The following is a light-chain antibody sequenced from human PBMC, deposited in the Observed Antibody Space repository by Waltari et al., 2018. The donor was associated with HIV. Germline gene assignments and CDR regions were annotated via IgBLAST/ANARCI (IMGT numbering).Light chain of an antibody. CDR2: DVT. Sequence: QSALTRPASVSGSPGQSITISCTGTSSDVGGFNYVSWYQHHPGKAPKLMIYDVTSRPSGVSNRFSGSKSGNTASLTISGLQAEDEADYYCSSYTSSSTLVVFGGGTKLTVL. CDR3: SSYTSSSTLVV. V-gene: IGLV2-14*03. J-gene: IGLJ2*01. CDR1: SSDVGGFNY.